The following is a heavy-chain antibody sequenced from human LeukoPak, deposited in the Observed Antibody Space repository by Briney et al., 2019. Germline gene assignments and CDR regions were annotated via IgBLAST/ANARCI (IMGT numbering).Heavy chain of an antibody. V-gene: IGHV3-23*01. CDR2: ITGSGDDA. Sequence: PGGSLRLSCAASGFIFRDYGMHWVRQAPGKGLEWVSAITGSGDDAYYADSVHGRFTMSRDNSKSTLYLQMSSLRVEDTAVYYCAKESRGSSPEFWGQGTLVTVSS. CDR1: GFIFRDYG. CDR3: AKESRGSSPEF. J-gene: IGHJ1*01. D-gene: IGHD1-26*01.